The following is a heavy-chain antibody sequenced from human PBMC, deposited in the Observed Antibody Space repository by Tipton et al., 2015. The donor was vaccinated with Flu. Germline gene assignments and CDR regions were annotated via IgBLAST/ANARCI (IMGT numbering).Heavy chain of an antibody. D-gene: IGHD3-10*02. CDR1: SGSIRSTNYF. CDR3: ARLSYYDVDLKNFYFDH. Sequence: TLSLTCSVASGSIRSTNYFCAWIRQPPGKRLELIGRIYPSGTTYYNPSLKSRVTISVDTPKSQFSLMLRSVTAADTAVYYCARLSYYDVDLKNFYFDHWGQGALVTVSS. J-gene: IGHJ4*02. V-gene: IGHV4-39*01. CDR2: IYPSGTT.